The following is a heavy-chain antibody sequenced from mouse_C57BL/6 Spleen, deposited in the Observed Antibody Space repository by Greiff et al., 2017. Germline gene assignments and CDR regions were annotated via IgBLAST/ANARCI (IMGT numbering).Heavy chain of an antibody. J-gene: IGHJ2*01. CDR3: TRGRGNPYYFDY. Sequence: EVNVVESGEGLVKPGGSLKLSCAASGFTFSSYAMSWVRQTPEKRLEWVAYISSGGDYIYYADTVKGRFTISRDNARNTLYLQMSSLKSEDTAMYYCTRGRGNPYYFDYWGQGTTLTVSS. D-gene: IGHD2-1*01. CDR1: GFTFSSYA. V-gene: IGHV5-9-1*02. CDR2: ISSGGDYI.